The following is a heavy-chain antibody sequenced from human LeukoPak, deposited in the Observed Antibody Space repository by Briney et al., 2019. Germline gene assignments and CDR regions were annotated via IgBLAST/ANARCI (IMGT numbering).Heavy chain of an antibody. V-gene: IGHV3-33*08. CDR2: IWYDGGNK. D-gene: IGHD2/OR15-2a*01. CDR1: GFTFSSYG. J-gene: IGHJ6*02. Sequence: PGGSLRLSCAASGFTFSSYGMHWVRQAPGKGLEWVAVIWYDGGNKYYADSVKGRFTISRDNSKNTLYLHMNSLRAEDTAVYYCARDFYDLYYGMDVWGQGTTITVSS. CDR3: ARDFYDLYYGMDV.